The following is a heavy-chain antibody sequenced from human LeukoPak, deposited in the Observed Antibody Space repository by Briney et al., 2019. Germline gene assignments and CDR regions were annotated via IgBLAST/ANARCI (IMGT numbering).Heavy chain of an antibody. CDR3: ARGVRHSTKGHYYGSGSYYNG. Sequence: SETLSLTCTVSGGSISSSSYYWGWIRQPPGKGLEWIGSIYYSGSTYYNPSLKSRVTISVDTSKNQFSLKLSSVTAADTAVYYCARGVRHSTKGHYYGSGSYYNGWGQGTLVTVSS. V-gene: IGHV4-39*01. CDR1: GGSISSSSYY. D-gene: IGHD3-10*01. CDR2: IYYSGST. J-gene: IGHJ4*02.